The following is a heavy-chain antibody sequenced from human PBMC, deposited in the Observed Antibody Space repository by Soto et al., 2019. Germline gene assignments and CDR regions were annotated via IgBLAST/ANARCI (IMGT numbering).Heavy chain of an antibody. V-gene: IGHV3-30*18. CDR1: GFTFSSYG. CDR3: AKGCSSTSCPDSLELREYYMDV. Sequence: GGSLRLSCAASGFTFSSYGMHWVRQAPGKGLEWVAVISYDGSNKYYADSVKGRFTISRDNSKNTLYLQMNSLRAEDTAVYYCAKGCSSTSCPDSLELREYYMDVWGKGTTVTVSS. D-gene: IGHD2-2*01. J-gene: IGHJ6*03. CDR2: ISYDGSNK.